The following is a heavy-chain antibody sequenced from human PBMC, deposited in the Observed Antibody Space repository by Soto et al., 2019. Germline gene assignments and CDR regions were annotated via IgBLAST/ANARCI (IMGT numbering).Heavy chain of an antibody. CDR1: GYTFTTYS. D-gene: IGHD3-10*01. CDR2: IQPSGGWT. CDR3: ARGLREGLGWFGELSPYYYYYAMDV. V-gene: IGHV1-46*01. J-gene: IGHJ6*02. Sequence: QVQLVQSGAEVKKPGSSVKVSCKASGYTFTTYSMDWVRQAPGQGLEWMGIIQPSGGWTTYAQKFQGRVTMTRDTSTSTVYMELSSLRSEDTAVYYCARGLREGLGWFGELSPYYYYYAMDVWGQGTTVTVSS.